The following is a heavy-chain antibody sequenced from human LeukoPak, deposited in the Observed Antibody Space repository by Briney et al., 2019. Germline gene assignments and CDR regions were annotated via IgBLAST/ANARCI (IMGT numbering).Heavy chain of an antibody. CDR1: GFTFDDYA. CDR3: AKVRDGYNSPFDY. CDR2: ISGSGGRT. Sequence: GGSLRLSCAASGFTFDDYAMHWVRQAPGKGLEWVSGISGSGGRTYYADSVKGRFTISRDDSKNTLYLEMNSLRAEDTAVYYCAKVRDGYNSPFDYWGQGTLVTVSS. J-gene: IGHJ4*02. V-gene: IGHV3-23*01. D-gene: IGHD5-24*01.